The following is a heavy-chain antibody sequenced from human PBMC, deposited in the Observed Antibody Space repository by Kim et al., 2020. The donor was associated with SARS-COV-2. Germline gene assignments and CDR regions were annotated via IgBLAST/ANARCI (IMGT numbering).Heavy chain of an antibody. CDR3: ARASDIAALDT. J-gene: IGHJ5*02. D-gene: IGHD6-6*01. V-gene: IGHV4-59*01. Sequence: NLNPSLQSRVTISVDPSKNQCSLELSSVTAADTAVYYCARASDIAALDTWGQGTLVTVSS.